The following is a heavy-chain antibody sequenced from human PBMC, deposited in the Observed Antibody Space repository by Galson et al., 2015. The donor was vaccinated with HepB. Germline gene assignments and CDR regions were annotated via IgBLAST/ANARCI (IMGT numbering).Heavy chain of an antibody. J-gene: IGHJ4*02. V-gene: IGHV3-21*01. Sequence: SLRLSCAASGFTFSSYSMNWVRQAPGKGLEWVSSISSSSSYIYYADSVKGRLTISRDNAKNSLYLQMNSLRAEDTAVYYCARDGLGIEFDYWGQGTLVTVSS. D-gene: IGHD7-27*01. CDR1: GFTFSSYS. CDR3: ARDGLGIEFDY. CDR2: ISSSSSYI.